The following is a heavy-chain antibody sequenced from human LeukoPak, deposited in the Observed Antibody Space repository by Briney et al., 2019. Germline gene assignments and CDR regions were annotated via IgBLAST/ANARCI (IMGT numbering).Heavy chain of an antibody. CDR3: AREYSSSSGRSFDY. CDR2: ISSSTTNM. Sequence: GGSLRLSCAASGFTFSRYSVNWVRQAPGKGLEWVSYISSSTTNMYYADSVKGRFTISRDNAKNSLYLQMNSLRAEDTAVYYCAREYSSSSGRSFDYWGQGTLVTVSS. V-gene: IGHV3-48*01. J-gene: IGHJ4*02. CDR1: GFTFSRYS. D-gene: IGHD6-6*01.